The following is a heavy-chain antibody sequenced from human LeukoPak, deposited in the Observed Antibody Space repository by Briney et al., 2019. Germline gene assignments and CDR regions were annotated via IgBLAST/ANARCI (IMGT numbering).Heavy chain of an antibody. CDR3: VRRKDYGDHSHFDY. V-gene: IGHV3-74*01. CDR1: GFTFSSYW. D-gene: IGHD4-23*01. J-gene: IGHJ4*02. Sequence: GGSLRLSCAASGFTFSSYWMHWVRQAPGKGLVWVSRINSDGITTSYADSVKGRFTVSRDNAKNSLYLQMDSLRIEDSAVYYCVRRKDYGDHSHFDYWGQGTRVTVSS. CDR2: INSDGITT.